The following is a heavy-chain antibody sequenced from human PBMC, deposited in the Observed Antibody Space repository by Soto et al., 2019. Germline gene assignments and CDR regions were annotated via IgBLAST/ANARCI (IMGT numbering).Heavy chain of an antibody. CDR3: AKGNSGRYYSDY. V-gene: IGHV3-23*01. J-gene: IGHJ4*02. D-gene: IGHD1-26*01. CDR2: ISGSGGST. CDR1: GFTFSSYA. Sequence: VGSLRLSCAASGFTFSSYAMSWVRQAPGKGLEWVSGISGSGGSTYYADSVKGRFTISSDNSKNTLYLQMNSLRAEDTAVYYCAKGNSGRYYSDYWGQGTLVTVSS.